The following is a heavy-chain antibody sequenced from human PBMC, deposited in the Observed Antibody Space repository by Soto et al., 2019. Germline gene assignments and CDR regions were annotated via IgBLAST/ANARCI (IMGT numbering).Heavy chain of an antibody. D-gene: IGHD5-12*01. CDR3: ARSLFMVAPDNEPFDY. J-gene: IGHJ4*02. V-gene: IGHV3-23*01. Sequence: LRLSCAASGFPFISYAMSWVRQTPAKVLERVAGISARVTDRYYADFLHGRFTFSRDNSRNILYLQMNTLRADDTAMYFCARSLFMVAPDNEPFDYWGQGTLVAVSS. CDR1: GFPFISYA. CDR2: ISARVTDR.